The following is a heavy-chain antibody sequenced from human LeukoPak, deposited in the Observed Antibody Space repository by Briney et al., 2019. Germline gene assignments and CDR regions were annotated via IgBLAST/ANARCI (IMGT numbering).Heavy chain of an antibody. D-gene: IGHD6-13*01. V-gene: IGHV1-69*01. CDR2: IIPIFGTA. Sequence: GSSVKVSCKASGGTFSSYAISWVRQAPGRGLEWMGGIIPIFGTANYAQKFQGRVTITADESTSTAYMELSSLRSEDTAVYCCARVIAGPIDYWSQGTLVTVSS. J-gene: IGHJ4*02. CDR3: ARVIAGPIDY. CDR1: GGTFSSYA.